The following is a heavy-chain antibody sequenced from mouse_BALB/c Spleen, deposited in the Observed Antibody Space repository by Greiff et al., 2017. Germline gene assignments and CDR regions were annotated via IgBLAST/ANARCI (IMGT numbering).Heavy chain of an antibody. V-gene: IGHV14-3*02. CDR2: IDPANGNT. Sequence: EVKLMESGAELVKPGASVKLSCTASGFNIKDTYMHWVKQRPEQGLEWIGRIDPANGNTKYDPKFQGKATITADTSSNTAYLQLSSLTSEDTAVYYCARSASWYFDYWGQGTTLTVSS. CDR3: ARSASWYFDY. D-gene: IGHD3-1*01. J-gene: IGHJ2*01. CDR1: GFNIKDTY.